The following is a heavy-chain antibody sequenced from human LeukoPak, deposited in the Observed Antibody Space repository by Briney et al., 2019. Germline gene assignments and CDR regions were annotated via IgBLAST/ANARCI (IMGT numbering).Heavy chain of an antibody. J-gene: IGHJ4*02. D-gene: IGHD2-2*01. CDR1: GGSISSYY. CDR2: IYYSGSA. Sequence: MTSETLSLTCTVSGGSISSYYWSWIRQPPGKGLEWIGYIYYSGSANYNPSLKSRVTISVDTSKNQFSLKLSSVTAADTAVYYCARHKWQYQLWYYFDYWGQGTLVTVSS. CDR3: ARHKWQYQLWYYFDY. V-gene: IGHV4-59*08.